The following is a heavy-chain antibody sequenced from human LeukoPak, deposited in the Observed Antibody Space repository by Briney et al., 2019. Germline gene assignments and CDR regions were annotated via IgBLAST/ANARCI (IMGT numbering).Heavy chain of an antibody. CDR1: GGSISNYY. CDR2: IYYSGTT. Sequence: SETLSLTCTVSGGSISNYYWSWIRQPPGKGLEWIGYIYYSGTTNYNPSLKSRVTISVDTSKNQFSLKLSSVTAADTAVYYCARERSMVRGVSWFDPWGQGTLVTVSS. J-gene: IGHJ5*02. CDR3: ARERSMVRGVSWFDP. D-gene: IGHD3-10*01. V-gene: IGHV4-59*01.